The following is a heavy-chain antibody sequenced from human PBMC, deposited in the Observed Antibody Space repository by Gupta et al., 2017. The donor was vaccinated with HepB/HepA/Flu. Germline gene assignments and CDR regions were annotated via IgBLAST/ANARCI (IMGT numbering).Heavy chain of an antibody. D-gene: IGHD3-3*01. CDR3: ARSPSDFWSGYSHYYYMDV. CDR2: IKQDGSEK. J-gene: IGHJ6*03. V-gene: IGHV3-7*01. Sequence: EVQLVESGGGLVQPGGSLRLSCAASGFTFSSYWMGWVRQAQGKGLEWVANIKQDGSEKYYVDSVKGRFTISRDNAKNSLYLQMNSLRAEDTAVYYCARSPSDFWSGYSHYYYMDVWGKGTTVTVSS. CDR1: GFTFSSYW.